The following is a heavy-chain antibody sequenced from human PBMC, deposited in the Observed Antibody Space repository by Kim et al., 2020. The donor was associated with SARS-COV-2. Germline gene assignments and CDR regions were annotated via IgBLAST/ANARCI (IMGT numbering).Heavy chain of an antibody. Sequence: LSLTCAASGFTFSRYWMSWVRQAPGKGLEWVANIKEDGSEKYYVDSVKGRFTISRDNAKNTLYLQMNSLGVEDTAVYYCARNENWGQGTLVTVSS. CDR2: IKEDGSEK. CDR1: GFTFSRYW. V-gene: IGHV3-7*01. CDR3: ARNEN. J-gene: IGHJ4*02.